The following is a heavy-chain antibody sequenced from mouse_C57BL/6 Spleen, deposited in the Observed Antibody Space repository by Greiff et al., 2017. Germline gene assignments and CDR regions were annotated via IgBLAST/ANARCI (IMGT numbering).Heavy chain of an antibody. J-gene: IGHJ3*01. D-gene: IGHD1-1*01. CDR3: ARGRDYSWFAY. Sequence: LQESGPGLVKPSQSLSLTCSVTGYSITSGYYWNWIRQFPGNKLEWMGYISYDGSNNYNPSLKNRISITRDTSKNQFFLKLNSVTTEDTATYYCARGRDYSWFAYWGQGTLVTVSA. CDR2: ISYDGSN. V-gene: IGHV3-6*01. CDR1: GYSITSGYY.